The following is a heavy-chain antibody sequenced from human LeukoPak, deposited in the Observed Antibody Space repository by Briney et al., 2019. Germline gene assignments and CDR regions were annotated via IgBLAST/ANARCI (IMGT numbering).Heavy chain of an antibody. Sequence: GGSLRLSCAAPGFTFSSYSMNWVRQAPGKGLEWVSYISSSSSTIYYADSVKGRFTISRDNAKNSLYLQMNSLRAEDTAVYYCARASYCSSTSCYPYYYYYMDVWGQGTTVTVSS. D-gene: IGHD2-2*01. CDR2: ISSSSSTI. CDR1: GFTFSSYS. CDR3: ARASYCSSTSCYPYYYYYMDV. J-gene: IGHJ6*03. V-gene: IGHV3-48*01.